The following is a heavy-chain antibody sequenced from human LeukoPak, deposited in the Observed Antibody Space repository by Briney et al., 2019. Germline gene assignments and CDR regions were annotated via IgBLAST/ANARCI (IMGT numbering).Heavy chain of an antibody. V-gene: IGHV4-34*01. J-gene: IGHJ6*02. Sequence: PSETLSLTCAVYGGSFSGYYWGWIRQPPGKGLEWIGEINHSGSTNYNPSLKSRVTISVDTSKNQFSLKLSSVTAADTAVYYCARARTYYYYGMDVWGQGTTVTVSS. CDR2: INHSGST. CDR1: GGSFSGYY. CDR3: ARARTYYYYGMDV.